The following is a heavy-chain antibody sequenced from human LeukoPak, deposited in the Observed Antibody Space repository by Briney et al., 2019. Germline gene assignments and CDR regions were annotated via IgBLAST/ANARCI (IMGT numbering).Heavy chain of an antibody. J-gene: IGHJ3*02. D-gene: IGHD1-1*01. CDR1: GFTFSSYG. CDR2: ISYDGSNK. Sequence: GGSLRLSCAASGFTFSSYGMHWVRQAPGKGLEWVAVISYDGSNKYYADPVKGRFTISRDNSKNTLYLQMNSLRAEDTAVYYCAKSTRDLDDAFDIWGQGTMVTVSS. V-gene: IGHV3-30*18. CDR3: AKSTRDLDDAFDI.